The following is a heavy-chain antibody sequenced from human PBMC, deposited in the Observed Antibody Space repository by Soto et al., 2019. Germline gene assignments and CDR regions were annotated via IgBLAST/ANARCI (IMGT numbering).Heavy chain of an antibody. J-gene: IGHJ4*02. CDR1: GGSISSGGYY. CDR3: ARHHRYWSSTSCYNRGFDY. Sequence: QVQLQESGPGLVKPSQTLSLTCTVSGGSISSGGYYWSWIRQHPGKGLEWIGYIYYSGSTYYNPSLKSRGTISVETSKNQFSLKLSSVTAADTAVYYCARHHRYWSSTSCYNRGFDYWGQGTLVTVSS. V-gene: IGHV4-31*03. D-gene: IGHD2-2*02. CDR2: IYYSGST.